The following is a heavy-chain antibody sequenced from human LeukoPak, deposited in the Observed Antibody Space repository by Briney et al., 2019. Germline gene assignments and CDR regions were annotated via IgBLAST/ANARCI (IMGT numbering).Heavy chain of an antibody. D-gene: IGHD3-22*01. CDR1: GFTFSSYA. CDR2: ISGSGGST. Sequence: PGGSLRLSCAASGFTFSSYAMSWVRQAPGKGLEWVSAISGSGGSTYYADSVKGRFTISRDNSKNTLYLQMNSLRAEDTAVYYCAKGTMIEVVFFVVIDYWGQGTLVTVSS. J-gene: IGHJ4*02. V-gene: IGHV3-23*01. CDR3: AKGTMIEVVFFVVIDY.